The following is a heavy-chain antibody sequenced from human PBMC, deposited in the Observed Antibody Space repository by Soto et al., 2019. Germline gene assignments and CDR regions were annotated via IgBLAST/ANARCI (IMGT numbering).Heavy chain of an antibody. CDR2: IYWNDDK. D-gene: IGHD6-6*01. V-gene: IGHV2-5*01. J-gene: IGHJ5*02. CDR1: GFSLSTSGVG. CDR3: AHGTFEYSSSWWFDP. Sequence: QITLKESGPTLVKPTQTLTLTCTFSGFSLSTSGVGVGWIRQPPGKALEWLALIYWNDDKRYSPSLKSRLTTTKDTSKNQVVLTMTNIDPVDTATNYCAHGTFEYSSSWWFDPWGQGTLVTVSS.